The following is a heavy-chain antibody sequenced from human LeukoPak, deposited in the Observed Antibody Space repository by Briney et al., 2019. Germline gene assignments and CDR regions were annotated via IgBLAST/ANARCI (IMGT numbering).Heavy chain of an antibody. D-gene: IGHD3-9*01. J-gene: IGHJ4*02. CDR2: INHSGST. Sequence: SETLSLTCAVYGGSFSGYYWSWIRQPPGKGLEWIGEINHSGSTNYNPSLKSRVTISVDTSKNQFSLKLSSVTAEDTAVYYCAKGILRYFDYWSQGTLVAVSS. CDR3: AKGILRYFDY. CDR1: GGSFSGYY. V-gene: IGHV4-34*01.